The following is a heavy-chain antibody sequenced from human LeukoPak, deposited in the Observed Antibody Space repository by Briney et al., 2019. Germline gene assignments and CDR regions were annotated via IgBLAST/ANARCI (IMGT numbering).Heavy chain of an antibody. CDR2: INPTSGDT. CDR1: GYTFTGYY. Sequence: SVNVSCKASGYTFTGYYLHWVRQAPGQGPEWMGWINPTSGDTNFAQKFQGRVTMTSDTSISTAYMELSRLRSDETPVYYCARAAVTVAIYYWGQGTLISLSS. J-gene: IGHJ4*02. V-gene: IGHV1-2*02. CDR3: ARAAVTVAIYY. D-gene: IGHD6-19*01.